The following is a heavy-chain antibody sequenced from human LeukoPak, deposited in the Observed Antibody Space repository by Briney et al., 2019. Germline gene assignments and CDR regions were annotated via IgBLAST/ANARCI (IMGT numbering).Heavy chain of an antibody. D-gene: IGHD3-10*01. V-gene: IGHV4-34*01. J-gene: IGHJ6*02. Sequence: SETLSLTCAVYGGSFSGYYWSWIRQPPGKGLEWIGEINHSGSTNYNPSLKSRVTISVDTSKNQFSLKLSSVAAADTAVYYCARDSPMVRGVILDYYGMDVWGQGTTVTVSS. CDR1: GGSFSGYY. CDR2: INHSGST. CDR3: ARDSPMVRGVILDYYGMDV.